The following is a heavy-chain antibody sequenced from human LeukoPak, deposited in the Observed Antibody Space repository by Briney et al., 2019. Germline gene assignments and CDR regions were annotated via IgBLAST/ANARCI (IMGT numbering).Heavy chain of an antibody. D-gene: IGHD3-22*01. J-gene: IGHJ4*02. CDR1: GGTFSSYA. CDR3: ARDREYYYDSSGYYYHDY. Sequence: SVKVSCKASGGTFSSYAISWVRQAPGQGLEWMGRIIPIFGTANYAQKFQGRVTITTDESTSTAYMELSSLRSKDTAVYYCARDREYYYDSSGYYYHDYWGQGTLVTVSS. V-gene: IGHV1-69*05. CDR2: IIPIFGTA.